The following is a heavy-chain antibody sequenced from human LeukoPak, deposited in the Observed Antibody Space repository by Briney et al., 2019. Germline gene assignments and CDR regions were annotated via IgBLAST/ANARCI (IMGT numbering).Heavy chain of an antibody. V-gene: IGHV3-23*01. CDR1: GFTFTNYA. D-gene: IGHD1-1*01. CDR3: AKDDVRTGRTTVFGT. Sequence: GGSLRLSCAASGFTFTNYAMGWVRQAPGKGLEWVSSISDTGGRTYSADSVRGRFTISRDNSKYTLYLQMSGLRAEDTAIYYCAKDDVRTGRTTVFGTWGQGTLVTVSS. CDR2: ISDTGGRT. J-gene: IGHJ5*02.